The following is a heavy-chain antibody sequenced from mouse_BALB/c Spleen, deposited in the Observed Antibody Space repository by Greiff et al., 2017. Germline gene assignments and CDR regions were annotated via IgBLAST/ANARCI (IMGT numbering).Heavy chain of an antibody. Sequence: EVHLVESGGGLVKPGGSLKLSCAASGFTFSDYYMYWVRQTPEKRLEWVATISDGGSYTYYPDSVKGRFTISRDNAKNNLYLQMSSLKSEDTAMYYCASYDYYAMDYWGQGTSVTVSS. CDR3: ASYDYYAMDY. CDR2: ISDGGSYT. V-gene: IGHV5-4*02. CDR1: GFTFSDYY. J-gene: IGHJ4*01.